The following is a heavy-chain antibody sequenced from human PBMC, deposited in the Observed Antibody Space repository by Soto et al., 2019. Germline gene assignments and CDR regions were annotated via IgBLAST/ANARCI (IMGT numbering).Heavy chain of an antibody. CDR3: ASRDPGTSVDY. D-gene: IGHD1-7*01. Sequence: SETLSLTCAVSGGSFTSNNWWTWVRQPPGQGLEWIGEIYRTGSTNYNPSLKSRVTISLDKSENQFSLKVTSLTAADTAVYYCASRDPGTSVDYWGQGTLVTSPQ. CDR2: IYRTGST. CDR1: GGSFTSNNW. J-gene: IGHJ4*02. V-gene: IGHV4-4*02.